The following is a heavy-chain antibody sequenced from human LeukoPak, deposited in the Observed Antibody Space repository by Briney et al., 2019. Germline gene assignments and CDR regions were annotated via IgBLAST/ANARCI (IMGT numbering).Heavy chain of an antibody. D-gene: IGHD4-23*01. CDR2: ISSTSTTI. V-gene: IGHV3-48*02. CDR3: ARYGGSSMFVH. Sequence: PGGSLRLSCAASGFTFSSYSMNWVRQAPGKGLEWVSYISSTSTTIYYADSVKGRFTMSRDNAKNPLYLQMNSLRDEDTSVYYCARYGGSSMFVHWGQGTLVTVSS. J-gene: IGHJ4*02. CDR1: GFTFSSYS.